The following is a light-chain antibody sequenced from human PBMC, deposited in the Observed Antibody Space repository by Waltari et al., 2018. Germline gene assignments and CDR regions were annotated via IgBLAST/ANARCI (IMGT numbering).Light chain of an antibody. CDR1: SSDVGGYNF. CDR3: MSYTSSHTII. V-gene: IGLV2-14*03. CDR2: DVT. J-gene: IGLJ2*01. Sequence: QSALTQPASVSGSPGQSVTISCTGTSSDVGGYNFVSWYQQHPGKAPKLMIFDVTYPPSGISTRFSGSKSGNTASLTISGLQADDEADYYCMSYTSSHTIIFGGGTKLTVL.